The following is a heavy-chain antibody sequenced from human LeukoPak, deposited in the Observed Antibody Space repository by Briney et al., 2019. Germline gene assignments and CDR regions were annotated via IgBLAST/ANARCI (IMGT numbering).Heavy chain of an antibody. CDR1: GLTFDDYG. CDR2: INWNGGST. Sequence: GGSLRLSCAASGLTFDDYGMSWVRQAPGKGLEWVSGINWNGGSTGYADSVKGRFTISRDNAKNSLYLQMNSLRAEDTALYYCARTQTPGVGANDAFDIWGQGTMVTVSS. D-gene: IGHD1-26*01. J-gene: IGHJ3*02. CDR3: ARTQTPGVGANDAFDI. V-gene: IGHV3-20*04.